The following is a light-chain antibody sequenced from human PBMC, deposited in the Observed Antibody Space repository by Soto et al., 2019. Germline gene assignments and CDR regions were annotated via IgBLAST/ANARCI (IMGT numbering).Light chain of an antibody. CDR1: QSISSY. V-gene: IGKV1-39*01. Sequence: DIQMTQSPSSLSASVGDRVTITCRASQSISSYLNWYQQKPGKAPKLLIYAASSLQSGVPSRFSGSGSWTDFTLTIISLQPEDFATYDCQQSYSTPWTFGQGTKVEIK. J-gene: IGKJ1*01. CDR3: QQSYSTPWT. CDR2: AAS.